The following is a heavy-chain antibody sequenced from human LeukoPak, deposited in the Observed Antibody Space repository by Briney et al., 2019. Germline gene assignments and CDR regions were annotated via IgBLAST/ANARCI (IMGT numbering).Heavy chain of an antibody. Sequence: SETLSLTCSVSGGSISSSSDNWGWVRQPPGKGLEWIGSIYYTGITYYNPSLMSRVSMSVDTSKNQFSLRLSSVTAADTAMYYCARQGRATVVMYMDDWGKGTTVTVSS. V-gene: IGHV4-39*01. CDR1: GGSISSSSDN. D-gene: IGHD4-23*01. CDR2: IYYTGIT. CDR3: ARQGRATVVMYMDD. J-gene: IGHJ6*03.